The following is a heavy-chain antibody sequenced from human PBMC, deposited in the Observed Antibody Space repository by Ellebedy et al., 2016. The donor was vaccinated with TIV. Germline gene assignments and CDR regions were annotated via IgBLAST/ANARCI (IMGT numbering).Heavy chain of an antibody. CDR1: GYTFSNYG. V-gene: IGHV3-7*01. D-gene: IGHD4-17*01. CDR3: PRRGSYGDYAVQVNSWFDP. J-gene: IGHJ5*02. CDR2: IYQDGSEN. Sequence: GGSLRLSCATSGYTFSNYGMHWVRQAPGKGLEWVANIYQDGSENYYVDSVEGRFTINRDNANKSLFLQMNSLRVEDTTVYYCPRRGSYGDYAVQVNSWFDPWGQGTLVTVSS.